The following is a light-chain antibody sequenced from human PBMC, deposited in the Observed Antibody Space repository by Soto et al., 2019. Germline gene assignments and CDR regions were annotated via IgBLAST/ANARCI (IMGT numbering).Light chain of an antibody. CDR2: DAS. CDR1: QSIGGW. Sequence: DIQMTQSPSTLSASVGDRVTITCRAGQSIGGWLAWYQQRAGTAPKLLIFDASTLQSGVPSRFSGSGSGTDFTLTISSLQPEDFATYYCQQLNDYPITFGQGTRLEIK. CDR3: QQLNDYPIT. V-gene: IGKV1-5*01. J-gene: IGKJ5*01.